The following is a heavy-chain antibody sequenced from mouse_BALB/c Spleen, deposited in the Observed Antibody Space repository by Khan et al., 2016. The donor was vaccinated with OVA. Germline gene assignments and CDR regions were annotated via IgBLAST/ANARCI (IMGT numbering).Heavy chain of an antibody. Sequence: QVQLQQSGPVLVKPGASVKMSCKASGYTFTDYIINWVRQRTGQGLEWIGQIYPGSGSTYYNEKLKGKATLTADKSSNTAYMQLRSLTSEDSAVYFCARSGYGSLGYWGQGTTLTVSS. CDR2: IYPGSGST. V-gene: IGHV1-77*01. D-gene: IGHD1-1*01. J-gene: IGHJ2*01. CDR1: GYTFTDYI. CDR3: ARSGYGSLGY.